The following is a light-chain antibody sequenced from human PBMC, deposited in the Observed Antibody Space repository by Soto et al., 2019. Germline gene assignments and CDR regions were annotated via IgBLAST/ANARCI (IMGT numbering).Light chain of an antibody. J-gene: IGLJ2*01. CDR3: SSFTASSTSMI. CDR1: SSDIGYYNY. Sequence: QSALTQPASVSGSPGQSITISCTGTSSDIGYYNYVSWYQQHPGKAPKLMIYAVSNRPSGVSSRFSGSKSGNTASLTISGVQAEDGADYYCSSFTASSTSMIFGGGTELTVL. CDR2: AVS. V-gene: IGLV2-14*01.